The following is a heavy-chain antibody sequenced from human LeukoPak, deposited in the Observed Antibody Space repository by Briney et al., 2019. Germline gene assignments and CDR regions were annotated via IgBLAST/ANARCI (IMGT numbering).Heavy chain of an antibody. CDR3: AKDLAYYYDSSGFDY. V-gene: IGHV3-48*04. J-gene: IGHJ4*02. CDR1: EFTFSDYH. CDR2: ISNSGDTI. Sequence: GGSLRLSCVASEFTFSDYHMNWVRQAPGKGLEWVAYISNSGDTIYYADAVEGRFTIARDNAWNSVSLQMNSLRAEDTAVYYCAKDLAYYYDSSGFDYWGQGTLVTVSS. D-gene: IGHD3-22*01.